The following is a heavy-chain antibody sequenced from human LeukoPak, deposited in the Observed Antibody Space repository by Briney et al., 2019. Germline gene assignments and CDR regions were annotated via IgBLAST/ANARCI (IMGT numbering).Heavy chain of an antibody. J-gene: IGHJ4*02. V-gene: IGHV1-46*01. Sequence: GASVKVSCKASGYTFTSYYMHWVRQAPGQGLEWMGIINPSGGSTSYAQKFQGRVTMTRDMSTSTVYMELSSLRSEDTAVYYCARDWEATRPEDYWGQGTLVTVSS. CDR3: ARDWEATRPEDY. CDR2: INPSGGST. CDR1: GYTFTSYY. D-gene: IGHD5-24*01.